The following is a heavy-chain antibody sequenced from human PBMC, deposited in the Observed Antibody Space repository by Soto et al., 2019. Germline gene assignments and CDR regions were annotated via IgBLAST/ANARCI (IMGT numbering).Heavy chain of an antibody. J-gene: IGHJ4*02. V-gene: IGHV3-11*01. D-gene: IGHD3-16*01. Sequence: PGGSLRLSCVASGFNFRDYYISWIRQAPGKGLEWISYISSTGSTMYHADSVRGRFTISRDNAKNSVYLQMNNLRAEDTAVYYCARPIWGLLAGATYGYWGQGTSVTVSS. CDR3: ARPIWGLLAGATYGY. CDR2: ISSTGSTM. CDR1: GFNFRDYY.